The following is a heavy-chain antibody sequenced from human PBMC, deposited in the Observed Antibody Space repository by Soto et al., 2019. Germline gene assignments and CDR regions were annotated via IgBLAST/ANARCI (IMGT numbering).Heavy chain of an antibody. CDR3: ARVRFLENFIDS. CDR1: GFTFSSYW. CDR2: INSDGSNT. J-gene: IGHJ4*02. V-gene: IGHV3-74*01. Sequence: GGSLRLSCAASGFTFSSYWMHWVRQAPGKGLVWVSRINSDGSNTNYADSVKGRFTISRDNAKNTLYLQMNSLRAEDTAVYYCARVRFLENFIDSWGQGTLVTVSS. D-gene: IGHD3-3*01.